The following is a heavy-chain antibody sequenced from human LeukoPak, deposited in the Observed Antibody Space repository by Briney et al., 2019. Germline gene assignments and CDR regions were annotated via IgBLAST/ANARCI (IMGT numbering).Heavy chain of an antibody. J-gene: IGHJ4*02. D-gene: IGHD2-2*02. CDR2: IYTSGST. CDR1: GGPISSGSHY. V-gene: IGHV4-61*02. Sequence: TSSETLSLTCTVSGGPISSGSHYWSWIRQPAGKGLEWIGRIYTSGSTNYNPSLKSRVPIPVDTSKNQFSLKLSSVPAADTAVYYCARDRYCSSTSCYNFDYWGQGTLVTVSS. CDR3: ARDRYCSSTSCYNFDY.